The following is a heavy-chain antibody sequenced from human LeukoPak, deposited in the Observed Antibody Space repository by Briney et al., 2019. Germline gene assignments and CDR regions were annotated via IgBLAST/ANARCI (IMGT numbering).Heavy chain of an antibody. CDR2: ISGYNGNT. D-gene: IGHD3-22*01. Sequence: ASVKVSCKASGGTFSSYAISWVRQAPGQGLEWMGWISGYNGNTNYAQKLQGRVTLTLDTSTTTAHMDLRSLRSDDTAVYYCARGYDSSGYFDYWGQGTLVTVSS. CDR3: ARGYDSSGYFDY. J-gene: IGHJ4*02. CDR1: GGTFSSYA. V-gene: IGHV1-18*01.